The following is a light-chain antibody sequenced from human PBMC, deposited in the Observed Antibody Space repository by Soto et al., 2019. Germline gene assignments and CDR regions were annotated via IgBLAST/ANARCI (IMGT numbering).Light chain of an antibody. V-gene: IGKV1-5*03. CDR2: RAS. Sequence: DIQMTQSPSTLSASVGDRVTITCRASQSINSWLAWYQQKPGKAPRLLIYRASSLEGGVPSRFSGSGSGAEFHLTISSLQPDDLATYYCKHYDSYSGTFGPGTKVDIK. CDR1: QSINSW. CDR3: KHYDSYSGT. J-gene: IGKJ3*01.